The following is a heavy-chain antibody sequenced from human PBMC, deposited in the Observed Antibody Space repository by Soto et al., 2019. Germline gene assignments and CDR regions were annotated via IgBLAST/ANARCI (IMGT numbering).Heavy chain of an antibody. D-gene: IGHD6-6*01. CDR2: IYYSGST. J-gene: IGHJ6*02. CDR1: GGSISSYY. CDR3: ASLYSSSSPDYYYGMDV. V-gene: IGHV4-59*01. Sequence: PSETLSLTCTVSGGSISSYYWSWIRQPPGKGLEWIGYIYYSGSTNYNPSLKSRVTISVDTSKNQFSLKLSSVTAADTAVYYCASLYSSSSPDYYYGMDVWGQGTTVTVSS.